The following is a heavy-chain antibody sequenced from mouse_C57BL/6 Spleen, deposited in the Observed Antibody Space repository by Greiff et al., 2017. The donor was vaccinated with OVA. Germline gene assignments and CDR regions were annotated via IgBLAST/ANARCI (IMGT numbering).Heavy chain of an antibody. J-gene: IGHJ2*01. CDR2: IRSKSNNYAT. V-gene: IGHV10-1*01. CDR1: GFSFNTYA. D-gene: IGHD2-3*01. CDR3: VRQGLLHYFDY. Sequence: EVKLVESGGGLVQPKGSLKLSCAASGFSFNTYAMNWVRQAPGKGLEWVARIRSKSNNYATYYADSVKDRFTISRDDSESMLYLQMNNLKTEDTAMYYCVRQGLLHYFDYWGQGTTLTVSS.